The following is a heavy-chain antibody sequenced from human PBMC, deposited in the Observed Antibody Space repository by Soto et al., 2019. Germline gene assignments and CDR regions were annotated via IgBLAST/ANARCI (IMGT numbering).Heavy chain of an antibody. Sequence: ASETLSLTCTVSGGSISSSSYYWGWIRQPPGKGLEWIGSIYHSGSTYYNPSLKSRVTISVDTSKNQFSLKLSSVTAADTAVYYCARGVTRVTINYWGQGTLVTVSS. CDR3: ARGVTRVTINY. J-gene: IGHJ4*02. CDR2: IYHSGST. V-gene: IGHV4-39*07. D-gene: IGHD3-10*01. CDR1: GGSISSSSYY.